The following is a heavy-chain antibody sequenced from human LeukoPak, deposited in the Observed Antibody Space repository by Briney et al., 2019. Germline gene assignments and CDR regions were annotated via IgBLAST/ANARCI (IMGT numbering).Heavy chain of an antibody. CDR3: ARHRYYYDSSGYYYQP. Sequence: PSETVSLTCTVSGASISSYYWSWLRQPPGKGLEWLGYIYYSGSTNYNPSLKSRVTISVDTSKNQFSLRLSSVTAADTAVYYCARHRYYYDSSGYYYQPWGQGTLVTVSS. D-gene: IGHD3-22*01. CDR1: GASISSYY. J-gene: IGHJ5*02. CDR2: IYYSGST. V-gene: IGHV4-59*01.